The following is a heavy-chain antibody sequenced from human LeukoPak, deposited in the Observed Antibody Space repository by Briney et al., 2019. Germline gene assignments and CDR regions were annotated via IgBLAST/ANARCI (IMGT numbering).Heavy chain of an antibody. CDR2: IKPNSGGT. Sequence: ASVKVSCKASGYSFADYYMHWVRQAPGQGLEWMGWIKPNSGGTRSAQKFQGRVTMTRDTSINTAYMELSRLRPDDTAVYSCARADILTGSYILDFWGQGTLVTVSS. CDR3: ARADILTGSYILDF. D-gene: IGHD3-9*01. V-gene: IGHV1-2*02. J-gene: IGHJ4*02. CDR1: GYSFADYY.